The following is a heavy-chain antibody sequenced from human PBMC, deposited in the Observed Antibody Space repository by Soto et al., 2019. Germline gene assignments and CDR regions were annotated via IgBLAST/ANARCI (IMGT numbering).Heavy chain of an antibody. J-gene: IGHJ4*02. D-gene: IGHD3-10*01. V-gene: IGHV3-21*01. CDR2: ISSSSSYI. CDR3: ARVSVMVRGVYFDY. CDR1: GFTFSSYS. Sequence: RGSLRLSCAASGFTFSSYSMNWVRQAPGKGLEWVSSISSSSSYIYYADSVKGRFTISRDNAKNSLYLQMNSLRAEDTAVYYCARVSVMVRGVYFDYWGQGTLVTVSS.